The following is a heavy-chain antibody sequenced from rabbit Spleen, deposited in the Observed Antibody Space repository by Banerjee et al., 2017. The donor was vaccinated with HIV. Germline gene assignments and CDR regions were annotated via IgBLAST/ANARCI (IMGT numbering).Heavy chain of an antibody. Sequence: QLTETGGGLVQPGGSLTLSCKASEIDFTNYYITWVHQAPGKGLEWIGIIDPVFGITYYANWVNGRFSISRENAQNTVFLQMTSLTAADTAPYFCARDGTGGSYFALWGQGTLVTVS. J-gene: IGHJ4*01. CDR2: IDPVFGIT. CDR1: EIDFTNYY. CDR3: ARDGTGGSYFAL. V-gene: IGHV1S7*01. D-gene: IGHD8-1*01.